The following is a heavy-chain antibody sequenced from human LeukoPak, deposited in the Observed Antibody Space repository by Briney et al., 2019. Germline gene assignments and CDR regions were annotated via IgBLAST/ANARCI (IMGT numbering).Heavy chain of an antibody. Sequence: ASVKVSCKVSGYTLTELSMHWVRQAPGKGLEWMGGFDPEDGETIYAQKFQGRVTMTEDTSTDTAYMELSSLRPEDTAVYYCATKGTYYDFWSGPYYFDYWGQGTLVTVSS. D-gene: IGHD3-3*01. J-gene: IGHJ4*02. V-gene: IGHV1-24*01. CDR3: ATKGTYYDFWSGPYYFDY. CDR1: GYTLTELS. CDR2: FDPEDGET.